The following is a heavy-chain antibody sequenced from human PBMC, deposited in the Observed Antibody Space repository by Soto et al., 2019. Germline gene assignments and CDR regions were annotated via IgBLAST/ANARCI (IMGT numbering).Heavy chain of an antibody. D-gene: IGHD3-3*01. CDR1: GGSISTSSYY. CDR3: ARRRTNDYDFWSGSTHENYFPY. J-gene: IGHJ4*02. CDR2: IYYSGST. V-gene: IGHV4-39*01. Sequence: SENLSLTCTVSGGSISTSSYYWGWIRQRPGKGLEWIGSIYYSGSTYYNPSLKSRVTISVDTSKNQFSLKLSSVTAADTAVYYCARRRTNDYDFWSGSTHENYFPYWGQGTLVTVS.